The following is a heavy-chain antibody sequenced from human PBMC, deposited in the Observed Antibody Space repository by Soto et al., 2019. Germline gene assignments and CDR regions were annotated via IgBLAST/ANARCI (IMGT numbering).Heavy chain of an antibody. CDR2: VNPNTGNT. CDR3: ARGTTPQH. CDR1: GYTFTSYD. V-gene: IGHV1-8*01. Sequence: QVQLVQSGAEVKRPGASVKVSCKASGYTFTSYDINWVRQATGHGLEWVGWVNPNTGNTGYVQKFQDRITLTWNTSLNTAYMELSSLRSDDTAIYYCARGTTPQHWGQGSLVTV. J-gene: IGHJ4*02. D-gene: IGHD1-1*01.